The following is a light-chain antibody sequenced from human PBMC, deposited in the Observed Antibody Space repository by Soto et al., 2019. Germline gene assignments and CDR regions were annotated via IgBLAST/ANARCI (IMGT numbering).Light chain of an antibody. Sequence: EIVLTQSPGSLSLSPGQRATLSCRASQSVDTTFFAWYQKKPGQAPRLLIYGASKRATGIPDRFSGSGSGTDFTLIISILEPEDFALYYCQQYMSSVTFGQGTKVEIK. CDR1: QSVDTTF. CDR2: GAS. CDR3: QQYMSSVT. J-gene: IGKJ1*01. V-gene: IGKV3-20*01.